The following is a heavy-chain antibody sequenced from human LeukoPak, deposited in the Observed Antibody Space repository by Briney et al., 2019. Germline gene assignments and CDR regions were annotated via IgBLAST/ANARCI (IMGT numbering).Heavy chain of an antibody. Sequence: SSETLSLTCAVYGGSFSGYYWSWIRQPPGKGLEWIGEINHSGSTNYNPSLKSRVTISRDTSKNQFSLKLTSVTTADTAVYYCARAGGVKTAALDLDYWGQGTLVTVSS. J-gene: IGHJ4*02. CDR2: INHSGST. V-gene: IGHV4-34*01. CDR3: ARAGGVKTAALDLDY. D-gene: IGHD6-25*01. CDR1: GGSFSGYY.